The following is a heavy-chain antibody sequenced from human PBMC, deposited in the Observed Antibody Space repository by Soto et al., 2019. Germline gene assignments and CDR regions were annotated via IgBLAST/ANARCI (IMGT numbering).Heavy chain of an antibody. CDR3: ASVVVGATRQTGSDH. CDR2: VHSSGGT. V-gene: IGHV4-39*01. CDR1: QGSITSGDYF. J-gene: IGHJ4*02. Sequence: SETLSLTCTVSQGSITSGDYFWAWIRQPPGKGLEFIGSVHSSGGTYYSPSLKSRASISIDKSKNQFSLKLTSVNAGDTAVYFCASVVVGATRQTGSDHWGQGTLVTVSS. D-gene: IGHD2-15*01.